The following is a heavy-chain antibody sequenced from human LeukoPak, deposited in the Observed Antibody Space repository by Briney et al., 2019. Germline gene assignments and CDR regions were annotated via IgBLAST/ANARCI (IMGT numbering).Heavy chain of an antibody. V-gene: IGHV3-23*01. Sequence: GGSLRLSCAASGFTFSSYAMSWVRQAPGKGLEWVSAISGSGGSTYYADSVKGRFTISRDNSKNTLYLQMNSLRAEDTAVYYCAKDSYGSGSYCMDVWGQGTTVTVSS. CDR3: AKDSYGSGSYCMDV. CDR1: GFTFSSYA. D-gene: IGHD3-10*01. CDR2: ISGSGGST. J-gene: IGHJ6*02.